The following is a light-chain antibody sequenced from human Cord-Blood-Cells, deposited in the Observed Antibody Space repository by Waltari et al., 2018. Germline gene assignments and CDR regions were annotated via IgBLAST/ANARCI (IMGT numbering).Light chain of an antibody. Sequence: SALTQPPPVPGSAGQSITISSTGTSRDLVGYTYLSCHQQHPDKPPKLMLYALSKRPSGVSNRFSGSKSGNTASLTISGLQAEDEADYYCSSYTSSSTLWVFGGGTKLTVL. CDR3: SSYTSSSTLWV. V-gene: IGLV2-14*01. J-gene: IGLJ3*02. CDR2: ALS. CDR1: SRDLVGYTY.